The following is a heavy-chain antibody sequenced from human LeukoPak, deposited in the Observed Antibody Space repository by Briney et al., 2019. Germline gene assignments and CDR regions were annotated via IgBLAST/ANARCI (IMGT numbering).Heavy chain of an antibody. D-gene: IGHD3-22*01. V-gene: IGHV4-4*09. CDR1: GVSITTYY. CDR3: ATMTRRGQYYFDN. CDR2: IYHSGNT. Sequence: PSETLSLTCTVSGVSITTYYWSWVRPPPGKGLVWFGYIYHSGNTNYNPSLKSRVTMSVDTSKSQFSLRLSSVTAADTAVYYCATMTRRGQYYFDNWGQGTLVTVSS. J-gene: IGHJ4*02.